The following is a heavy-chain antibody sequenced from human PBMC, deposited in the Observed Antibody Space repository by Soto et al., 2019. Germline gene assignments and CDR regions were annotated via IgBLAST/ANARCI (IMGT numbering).Heavy chain of an antibody. CDR1: GFTFNKFD. CDR2: IAYDGINK. V-gene: IGHV3-30-3*01. J-gene: IGHJ6*01. CDR3: ARGDQYDILHRYYAMDV. Sequence: QVQLVESGGGVVQPGTSLRLSCVASGFTFNKFDMHWIRQTPDKRLQWVAFIAYDGINKYYTGSVKGRFSVSRDNSKNTVSLQMNNLGLEDTATYFCARGDQYDILHRYYAMDVXXXXTTVTISS. D-gene: IGHD1-26*01.